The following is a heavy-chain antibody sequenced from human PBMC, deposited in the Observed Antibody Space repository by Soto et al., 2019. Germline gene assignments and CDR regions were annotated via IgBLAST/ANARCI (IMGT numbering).Heavy chain of an antibody. Sequence: PGESLKISCAASGFTFNTFNTYAMTWVRQAPGKGLEWVSTISDSDSGSNTYYADSVKGRFTISRDNSKNTVFLQMNSLRAEDTAVYYCAKALNYFDSSGYNYNYYFYYGLDVWGQGTTVTGSS. CDR3: AKALNYFDSSGYNYNYYFYYGLDV. V-gene: IGHV3-23*01. CDR1: GFTFNTFNTYA. D-gene: IGHD3-22*01. J-gene: IGHJ6*02. CDR2: ISDSDSGSNT.